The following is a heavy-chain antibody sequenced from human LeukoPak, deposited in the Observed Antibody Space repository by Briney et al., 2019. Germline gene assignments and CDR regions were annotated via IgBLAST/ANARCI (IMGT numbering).Heavy chain of an antibody. CDR2: TYYRSKWYN. CDR1: GDSVSSNSAA. CDR3: ARDAFFFGYSYVDY. D-gene: IGHD5-18*01. V-gene: IGHV6-1*01. J-gene: IGHJ4*02. Sequence: SQTLTLTCAISGDSVSSNSAAWNWIRQSPSRGLEWLGRTYYRSKWYNDYAVSVKSRITINPDTSKNQFSLQLNSVTPEDTAVYYYARDAFFFGYSYVDYWGQGTLVTVSS.